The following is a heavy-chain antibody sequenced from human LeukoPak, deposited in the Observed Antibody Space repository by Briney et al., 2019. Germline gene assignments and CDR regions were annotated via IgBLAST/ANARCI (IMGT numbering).Heavy chain of an antibody. D-gene: IGHD6-13*01. V-gene: IGHV4-59*01. CDR2: IYYSGST. CDR3: ARERYSSSWYGSNFDY. CDR1: GGSISSYY. Sequence: SETLSLTCTVSGGSISSYYWSWIRQPPGKGLEWIGYIYYSGSTNYNPSLKSRVTISVDTSRNQFSLKLSSVTAADTAVYYCARERYSSSWYGSNFDYWGQGTLVTVSS. J-gene: IGHJ4*02.